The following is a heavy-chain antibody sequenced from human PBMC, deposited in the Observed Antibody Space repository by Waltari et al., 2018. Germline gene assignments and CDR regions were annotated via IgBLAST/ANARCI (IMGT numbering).Heavy chain of an antibody. D-gene: IGHD2-21*01. Sequence: QGQLVESGGGVVQPGRSLRLSCVASGFTFSSYAMHWVRQAPGKGLEWVAVISYDGTNRFYEDSVKGRFAISRDNSKDTLYLQMNSLRSEDTAVYYCASRGGDYFWGQGTLVTVSS. V-gene: IGHV3-30*09. J-gene: IGHJ4*02. CDR2: ISYDGTNR. CDR3: ASRGGDYF. CDR1: GFTFSSYA.